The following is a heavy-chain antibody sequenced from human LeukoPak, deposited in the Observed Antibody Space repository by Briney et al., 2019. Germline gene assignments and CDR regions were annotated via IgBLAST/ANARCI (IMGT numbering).Heavy chain of an antibody. CDR3: ASLNSYGDYEFPFDY. V-gene: IGHV4-31*03. CDR2: IYYSGST. Sequence: SETLSLTCTVSGGSISSGGYYGTWIGQHPGKGREGIGYIYYSGSTYYNPSLKSRVTISVDTSKNQFSLKLSSVTAADTAVYYCASLNSYGDYEFPFDYWGQGTLVTVSS. CDR1: GGSISSGGYY. D-gene: IGHD4-17*01. J-gene: IGHJ4*02.